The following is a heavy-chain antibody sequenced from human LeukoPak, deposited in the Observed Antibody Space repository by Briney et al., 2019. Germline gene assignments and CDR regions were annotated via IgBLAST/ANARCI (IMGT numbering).Heavy chain of an antibody. D-gene: IGHD3-3*01. CDR3: ARDGRGGVASY. Sequence: GGSLRLSCAASGFTFSSYEMNWVRQAPGKGLEWVSYISSSGSTIYYADSVKGRFTISRDNAKNSLYLQMNSLRAEDTAVYYCARDGRGGVASYWGQGTLVTVSS. CDR2: ISSSGSTI. J-gene: IGHJ4*02. CDR1: GFTFSSYE. V-gene: IGHV3-48*03.